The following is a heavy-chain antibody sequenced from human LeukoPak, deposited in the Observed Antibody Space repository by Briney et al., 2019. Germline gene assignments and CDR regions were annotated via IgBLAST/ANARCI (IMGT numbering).Heavy chain of an antibody. CDR3: ARLVSGDTAMVNWFDP. CDR1: GYTFTSYG. CDR2: ISAYNGNT. D-gene: IGHD5-18*01. J-gene: IGHJ5*02. Sequence: ASVKVSCTASGYTFTSYGISWVRQAPGQGLEWMGWISAYNGNTNYAQKLQGRVTMTTDTSTSTAYMELRSLRSDDTAVYYCARLVSGDTAMVNWFDPWGQGTLVTVSS. V-gene: IGHV1-18*01.